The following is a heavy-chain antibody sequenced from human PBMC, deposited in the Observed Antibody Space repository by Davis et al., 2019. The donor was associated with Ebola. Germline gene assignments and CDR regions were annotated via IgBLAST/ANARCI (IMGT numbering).Heavy chain of an antibody. V-gene: IGHV1-18*01. CDR1: GYTFTSYG. CDR3: ARGSKPYSSSSGWFDP. D-gene: IGHD6-6*01. CDR2: IRAYNGNT. Sequence: ALVKVSCKASGYTFTSYGISWVRQAPGQGLEWMGWIRAYNGNTNYAQKFQGRVTMTRDTSTSTVYMELSSLRSEDTAVYYCARGSKPYSSSSGWFDPWGQGTLVTVSS. J-gene: IGHJ5*02.